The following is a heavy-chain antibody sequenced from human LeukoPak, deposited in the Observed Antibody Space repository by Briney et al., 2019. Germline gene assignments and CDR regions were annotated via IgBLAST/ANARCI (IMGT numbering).Heavy chain of an antibody. J-gene: IGHJ4*02. D-gene: IGHD3-10*01. CDR3: ARDGGVRGVIRFDY. CDR2: ISSSSSYI. Sequence: PGGSLRLSCAASGFTFSSYSMNWVRQAPGKGLEWVSSISSSSSYIYYADSVKGRFTISRDNAKNSLYLQMNSLRAEDTAVYYCARDGGVRGVIRFDYWGQGTLVTVSS. CDR1: GFTFSSYS. V-gene: IGHV3-21*01.